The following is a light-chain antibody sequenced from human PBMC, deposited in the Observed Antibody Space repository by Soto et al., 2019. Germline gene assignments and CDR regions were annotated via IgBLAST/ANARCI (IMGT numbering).Light chain of an antibody. CDR1: SSDVGGYNY. CDR2: EVS. Sequence: QSVLTQPASVSGSPGQSITISCTGTSSDVGGYNYVSWYQQHPGKAPKLMIYEVSNRPSGVSNRFSGSKSGNTASLTISGXXXXXXXXYYCSSYTSSSTPYVFGTGTKVTVL. J-gene: IGLJ1*01. CDR3: SSYTSSSTPYV. V-gene: IGLV2-14*01.